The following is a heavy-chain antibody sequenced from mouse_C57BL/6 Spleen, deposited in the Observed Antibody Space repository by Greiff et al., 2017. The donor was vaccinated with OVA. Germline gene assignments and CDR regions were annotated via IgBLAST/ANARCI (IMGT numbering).Heavy chain of an antibody. CDR1: GFTFSDYG. J-gene: IGHJ4*01. CDR2: ISSGSSTI. D-gene: IGHD1-1*01. V-gene: IGHV5-17*01. Sequence: DVQLVESGGGLVKPGGSLKLSCAASGFTFSDYGMHWVRQAPEKGLEWVAYISSGSSTIYYADTVKVRFTISRDNAKNTLFLQMTRLRSEDTAMYYSAIHYYGSRRYYAMDDWGQGTSVTVSS. CDR3: AIHYYGSRRYYAMDD.